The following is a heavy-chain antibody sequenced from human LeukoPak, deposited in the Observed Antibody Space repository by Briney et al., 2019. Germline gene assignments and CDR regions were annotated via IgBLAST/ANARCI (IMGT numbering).Heavy chain of an antibody. CDR3: ARSNIYSSNWKFDY. V-gene: IGHV4-59*08. CDR2: IFDSGST. D-gene: IGHD6-13*01. Sequence: WETLSLTCTVSGGSISTYNWNWIRQPPGKGLEWIGCIFDSGSTNYNPSLKSRVTISVDTSKNQLSLKLSSVTAADTAVYYCARSNIYSSNWKFDYWGQGTPVAVSS. J-gene: IGHJ4*02. CDR1: GGSISTYN.